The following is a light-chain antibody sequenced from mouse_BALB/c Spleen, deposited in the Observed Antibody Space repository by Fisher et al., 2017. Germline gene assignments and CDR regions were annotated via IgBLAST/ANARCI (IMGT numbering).Light chain of an antibody. Sequence: DIVLTQTPALMSASPGEKVTMTCSASSSVSYMYWYQQKSGASPKLWIYSTSNLASGVPARFSGSGSGTSYSLTISSVEAEDAATYYCQQYSGYPLTFGGGTKLEIK. CDR1: SSVSY. CDR2: STS. CDR3: QQYSGYPLT. J-gene: IGKJ1*01. V-gene: IGKV4-57-1*01.